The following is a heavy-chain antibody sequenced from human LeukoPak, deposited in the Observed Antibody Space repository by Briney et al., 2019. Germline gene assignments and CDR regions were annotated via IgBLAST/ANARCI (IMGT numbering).Heavy chain of an antibody. Sequence: PGGSLRLSCVASGFTFSSYAMHWVRQAPGKGLEWVAVISYDGSNKYYADSVKGRFTISRDNSKNTLYLQMNSLRAEDTAVYYCANLMVRGTAKASYFDYWGQGTLVTVSS. CDR3: ANLMVRGTAKASYFDY. D-gene: IGHD3-10*01. J-gene: IGHJ4*02. CDR1: GFTFSSYA. CDR2: ISYDGSNK. V-gene: IGHV3-30*04.